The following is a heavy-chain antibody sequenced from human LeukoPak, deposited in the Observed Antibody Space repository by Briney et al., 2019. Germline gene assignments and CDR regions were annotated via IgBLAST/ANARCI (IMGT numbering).Heavy chain of an antibody. D-gene: IGHD3-10*01. CDR2: ISGTSDST. CDR3: AKHLWRDLVSFGEGYYFGY. V-gene: IGHV3-23*01. Sequence: GGSLRLSCAASGFIFSNYAMTWVRQAPGEGLECVSIISGTSDSTYYADSVKGRFTISRDNSKNTLYLQMNSLRVDDTAVYYCAKHLWRDLVSFGEGYYFGYWGQGTLVTVSS. CDR1: GFIFSNYA. J-gene: IGHJ4*02.